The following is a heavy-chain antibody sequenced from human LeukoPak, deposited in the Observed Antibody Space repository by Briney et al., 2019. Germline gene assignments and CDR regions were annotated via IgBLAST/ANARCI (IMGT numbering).Heavy chain of an antibody. Sequence: PGGSLRLSCAASGFTFSSYAMHWVRQAPGKGLEWVAVISYDGSNKYYADSVKGRFTISRDNSKNTLYLQMKSLRAEDTAVYYCARAENGMDVWGRGTAVTVS. CDR1: GFTFSSYA. CDR3: ARAENGMDV. CDR2: ISYDGSNK. V-gene: IGHV3-30-3*01. J-gene: IGHJ6*02.